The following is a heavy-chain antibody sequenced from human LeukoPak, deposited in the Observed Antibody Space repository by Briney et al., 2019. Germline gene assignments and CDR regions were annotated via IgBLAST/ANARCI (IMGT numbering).Heavy chain of an antibody. J-gene: IGHJ1*01. Sequence: PSETLSLTCTVSGGSIGSSSYYWGWIRQPPGKGLNWIGSIYYSGSTYYNPSLKSRVTISVDTSKNQFSLKLSSVTAADTAVYYCARPSGYSSGWFYPSYFQHWGQGTLVTVSS. V-gene: IGHV4-39*07. D-gene: IGHD6-19*01. CDR3: ARPSGYSSGWFYPSYFQH. CDR1: GGSIGSSSYY. CDR2: IYYSGST.